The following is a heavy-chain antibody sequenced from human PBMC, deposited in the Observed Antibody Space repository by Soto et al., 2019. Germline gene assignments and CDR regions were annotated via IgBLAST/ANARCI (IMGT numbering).Heavy chain of an antibody. CDR3: ARGLNGYGDYTFDY. CDR2: IWYDGSNK. CDR1: GFTFSSYG. V-gene: IGHV3-33*01. J-gene: IGHJ4*02. D-gene: IGHD4-17*01. Sequence: GGSLRLSCAASGFTFSSYGMHWVRQAPGKGLEWVAVIWYDGSNKYYADSVKGRFTISRDNSKNTLYLQMNSLRAEDTAVYYCARGLNGYGDYTFDYWGQGTLVTVSS.